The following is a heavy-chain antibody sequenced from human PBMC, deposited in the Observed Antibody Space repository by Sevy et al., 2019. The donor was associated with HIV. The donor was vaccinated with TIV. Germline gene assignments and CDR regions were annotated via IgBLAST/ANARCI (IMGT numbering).Heavy chain of an antibody. J-gene: IGHJ4*02. V-gene: IGHV4-59*13. Sequence: SETLSLTCNVSGGPISTYHWSWIRQPPGKGLEWIGYVLYTGGTIYNPSLEGRVTISVDRSKNQFSLKLTSVTAADTALYYCVGEYSASPRFDYWGQGILVTVSS. D-gene: IGHD5-18*01. CDR3: VGEYSASPRFDY. CDR2: VLYTGGT. CDR1: GGPISTYH.